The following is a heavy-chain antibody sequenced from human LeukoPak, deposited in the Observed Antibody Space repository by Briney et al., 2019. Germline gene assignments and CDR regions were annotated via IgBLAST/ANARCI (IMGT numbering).Heavy chain of an antibody. CDR2: FDPEDGET. D-gene: IGHD4-23*01. CDR3: ARGLRWSHDAFDI. Sequence: ASVKVSCKVSGYTLTELSMHWVRQAPGKGLEWMGGFDPEDGETIYAQKFQGRVTITAGESTSTAYMELSSLRSEDTAVYYCARGLRWSHDAFDIWGQGTMVTVSS. J-gene: IGHJ3*02. CDR1: GYTLTELS. V-gene: IGHV1-24*01.